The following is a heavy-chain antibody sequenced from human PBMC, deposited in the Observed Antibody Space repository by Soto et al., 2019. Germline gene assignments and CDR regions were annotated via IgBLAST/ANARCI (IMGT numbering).Heavy chain of an antibody. CDR2: INAGNGNT. V-gene: IGHV1-3*01. CDR1: SCGLSVYI. Sequence: ASVNVSFKTASCGLSVYILVLVGPAPGQRLEWMGWINAGNGNTKYSQKFQGRVTITRDTSASTAYMELSSLRSEDTAVYYCARGVAGPLHWFDPWGQGTLVTVSS. D-gene: IGHD6-19*01. J-gene: IGHJ5*02. CDR3: ARGVAGPLHWFDP.